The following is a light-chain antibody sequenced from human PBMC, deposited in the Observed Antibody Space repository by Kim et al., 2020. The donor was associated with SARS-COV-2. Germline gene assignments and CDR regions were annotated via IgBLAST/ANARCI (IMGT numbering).Light chain of an antibody. CDR3: QQSYSTPHT. V-gene: IGKV1-39*01. CDR2: AAS. J-gene: IGKJ2*01. Sequence: DIQMTQSPSSLSASVGDRVTITCRASQSISSYLYWYQQKPGKAPKLLIYAASSLQTGVPSRFSGSKSGTDFTLTISSLQPEDFATYYCQQSYSTPHTFGQGTKLEI. CDR1: QSISSY.